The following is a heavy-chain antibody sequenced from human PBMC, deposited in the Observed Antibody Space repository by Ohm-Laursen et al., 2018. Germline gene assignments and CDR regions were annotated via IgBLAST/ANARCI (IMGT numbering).Heavy chain of an antibody. V-gene: IGHV3-23*01. D-gene: IGHD2-15*01. Sequence: GSLRLSCAAFGFTFSSYAMSWVRQAPGKGLEWVSAISGSGGSTYYADSVKGRFTISRDNSKNTLYLQMNSLRAEDTAVYYCARDVVVVAATYLSYWGQGTLVTVSS. J-gene: IGHJ4*02. CDR2: ISGSGGST. CDR3: ARDVVVVAATYLSY. CDR1: GFTFSSYA.